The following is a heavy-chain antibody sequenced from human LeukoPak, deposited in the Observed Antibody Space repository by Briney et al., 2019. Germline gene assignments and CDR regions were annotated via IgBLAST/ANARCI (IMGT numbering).Heavy chain of an antibody. CDR1: GYSISSGYY. CDR3: ARRRFVFAGRKVGGFDP. J-gene: IGHJ5*02. Sequence: SETLSLTCTVSGYSISSGYYWGWIRQPPGKGLEWIGSIYHSGRTFYNPSLKSRVTISVDTSKNQFSLKLSSVTAADTAVYYCARRRFVFAGRKVGGFDPWGQGTLVTVSS. V-gene: IGHV4-38-2*02. D-gene: IGHD2-15*01. CDR2: IYHSGRT.